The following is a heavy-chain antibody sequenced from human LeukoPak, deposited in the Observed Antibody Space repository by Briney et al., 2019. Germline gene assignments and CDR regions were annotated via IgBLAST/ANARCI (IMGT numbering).Heavy chain of an antibody. J-gene: IGHJ6*02. CDR3: ARGDIVYGMDV. CDR2: INPNSGGT. CDR1: GYTFTCYF. V-gene: IGHV1-2*02. D-gene: IGHD2-15*01. Sequence: ASVKVSCKASGYTFTCYFMHWVRQAPGQGLEWMGWINPNSGGTDYAQKFQGRVTMTRDTSIRTAYMELSRLRSDDTAVYYCARGDIVYGMDVWGQGTTVTVSS.